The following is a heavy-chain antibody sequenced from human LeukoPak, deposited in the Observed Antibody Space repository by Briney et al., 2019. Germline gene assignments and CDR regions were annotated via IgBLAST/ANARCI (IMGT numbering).Heavy chain of an antibody. J-gene: IGHJ4*02. CDR1: GGSFSGYY. Sequence: PSETLSLTCAVYGGSFSGYYWSWIRQPPGKGLEWIGEINHSGSTNYNPSLKSRVTISVDTSKNQFSLKLSSVTAADTAVYYCARGSAFDYWGQGTLVTVSS. CDR3: ARGSAFDY. V-gene: IGHV4-34*01. CDR2: INHSGST.